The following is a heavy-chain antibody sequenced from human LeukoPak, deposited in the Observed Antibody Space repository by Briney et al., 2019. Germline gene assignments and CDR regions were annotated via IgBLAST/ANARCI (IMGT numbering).Heavy chain of an antibody. Sequence: ASVKVSCKASGGTFSSHAISWVRQAPGQGLEWMGRIIPIFGTANYAQKFQGRVTITTDESTSTAYMELSSLRSEDTAVYYCARDPGVGYYTAKYFQHWGQGTLVTVSS. CDR1: GGTFSSHA. D-gene: IGHD3-22*01. CDR3: ARDPGVGYYTAKYFQH. V-gene: IGHV1-69*05. J-gene: IGHJ1*01. CDR2: IIPIFGTA.